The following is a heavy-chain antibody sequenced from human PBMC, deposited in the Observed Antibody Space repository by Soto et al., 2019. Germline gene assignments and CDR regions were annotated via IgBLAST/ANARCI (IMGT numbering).Heavy chain of an antibody. CDR1: GGSFSDYS. J-gene: IGHJ1*01. V-gene: IGHV4-34*01. CDR2: ISHGGST. Sequence: SETLSLTCVVSGGSFSDYSWSWIRQPPGKALEWIGEISHGGSTNYNPSLRSRVTMSVDTSKNQFSLKLSSVTAADTAVYFCARSPERLDGAEYFQHWGQGTLVTVSS. CDR3: ARSPERLDGAEYFQH.